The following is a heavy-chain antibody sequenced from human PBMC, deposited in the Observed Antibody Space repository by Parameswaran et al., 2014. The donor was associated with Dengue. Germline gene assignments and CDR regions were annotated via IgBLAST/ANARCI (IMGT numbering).Heavy chain of an antibody. CDR3: ASMDYGDYPLSY. CDR2: ISSSSSYI. Sequence: KWIRQPSGKGLEWVSSISSSSSYIYYADSVKGRFTISRDNAKNSLYLQMNSLRAEDTAVYYCASMDYGDYPLSYWGQGTLVTVSS. D-gene: IGHD4-17*01. J-gene: IGHJ4*02. V-gene: IGHV3-21*01.